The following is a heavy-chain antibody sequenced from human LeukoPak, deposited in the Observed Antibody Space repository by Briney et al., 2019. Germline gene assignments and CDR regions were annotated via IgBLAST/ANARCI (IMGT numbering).Heavy chain of an antibody. D-gene: IGHD6-19*01. Sequence: PGGSLRLSCAASGFTFDNYAMHWVRQAPGKGLEWVSGISWNSGSIDYADSVKGRFTISRDNAKNSLYLQMNSLRAEDMALYYCAKPGSYSSPYYFDYWGQGTLVTVSS. J-gene: IGHJ4*02. CDR1: GFTFDNYA. V-gene: IGHV3-9*03. CDR3: AKPGSYSSPYYFDY. CDR2: ISWNSGSI.